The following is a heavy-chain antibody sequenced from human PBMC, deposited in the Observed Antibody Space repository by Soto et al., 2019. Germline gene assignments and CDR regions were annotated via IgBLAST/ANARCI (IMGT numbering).Heavy chain of an antibody. Sequence: PVGSLRLSCAASGFTFSSHGMHWVSQAPGKGLEWVAGIWYDGSNKNYADSVKGRFTMSRHNAKNTLYLQMNSLRAEDTAVYYCARGYCSSTSCSSWIQLWCHYYYYGMDVWGQGTTVTVSS. V-gene: IGHV3-33*01. CDR3: ARGYCSSTSCSSWIQLWCHYYYYGMDV. CDR1: GFTFSSHG. J-gene: IGHJ6*02. CDR2: IWYDGSNK. D-gene: IGHD2-2*01.